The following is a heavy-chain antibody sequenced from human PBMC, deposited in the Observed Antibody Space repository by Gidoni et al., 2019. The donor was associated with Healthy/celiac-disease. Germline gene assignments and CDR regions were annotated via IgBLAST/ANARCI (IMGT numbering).Heavy chain of an antibody. CDR1: GFTFGSHA. CDR2: ISYDGSNK. Sequence: QVQLVEAGGGVVQPRRYLRLSCAASGFTFGSHAMHWVRQAPGKGLECVAVISYDGSNKYSADSVKGRFTISRDNSKNTLYLQMNSLRAEDTAVYYCARERALPTYYSGSGSDGMDVWGQGTTVTVSS. CDR3: ARERALPTYYSGSGSDGMDV. V-gene: IGHV3-30-3*01. D-gene: IGHD3-10*01. J-gene: IGHJ6*02.